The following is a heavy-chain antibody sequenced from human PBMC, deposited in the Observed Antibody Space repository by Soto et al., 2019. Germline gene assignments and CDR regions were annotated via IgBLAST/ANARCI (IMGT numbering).Heavy chain of an antibody. CDR1: GGSFSGYY. D-gene: IGHD6-6*01. J-gene: IGHJ4*02. Sequence: PSETLSLTCAVYGGSFSGYYWSWIRQPPGKWLEWIGEINHSGSTNYNPSLKSRVTISVDTSKNQFSLKLSSVTAADTAVYYCARASLEYSSSRLDYWGQGXLVTVYS. CDR3: ARASLEYSSSRLDY. CDR2: INHSGST. V-gene: IGHV4-34*01.